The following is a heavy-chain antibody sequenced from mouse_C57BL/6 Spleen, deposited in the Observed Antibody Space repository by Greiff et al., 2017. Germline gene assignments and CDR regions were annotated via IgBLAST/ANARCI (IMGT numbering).Heavy chain of an antibody. J-gene: IGHJ3*01. D-gene: IGHD2-4*01. Sequence: EVMLVESGGGLVQPKGSLKLSCAASGFSFNTYAMNWVRQAPGKGLEWVARIRSKSNNYATYYADSVKDRFTISRDDSESMLYLQMNNLKTEDTAMYYCVRHDYDDVSFAYWGQGTLVTVSA. CDR1: GFSFNTYA. V-gene: IGHV10-1*01. CDR3: VRHDYDDVSFAY. CDR2: IRSKSNNYAT.